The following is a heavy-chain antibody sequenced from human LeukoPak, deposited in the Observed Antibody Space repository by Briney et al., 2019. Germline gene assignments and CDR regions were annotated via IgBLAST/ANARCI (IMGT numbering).Heavy chain of an antibody. CDR3: ARDYIGTYYYGSGSRHNWFDP. J-gene: IGHJ5*02. Sequence: SVKVSCKASGGTFSSYAISWVRQAPGQGLEWMGRIIPILGIANYAQKFQGRVTITADKSTSTAYMELSSLRSEDTAVYHCARDYIGTYYYGSGSRHNWFDPWGQGTLVTVSS. CDR2: IIPILGIA. V-gene: IGHV1-69*04. D-gene: IGHD3-10*01. CDR1: GGTFSSYA.